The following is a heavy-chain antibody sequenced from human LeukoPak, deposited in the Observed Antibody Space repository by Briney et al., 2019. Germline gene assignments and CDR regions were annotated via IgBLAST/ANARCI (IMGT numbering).Heavy chain of an antibody. J-gene: IGHJ4*02. Sequence: GGSLRLSCTASGFTFGDYAMSWVRQAPGKGLEWVGFIRSKAYGGTTEYAASVKGRFTISRDDSKSIAYLQMNSLKTEDTAVYYCATDSSGWYLGYWGQGTLVTVSS. D-gene: IGHD6-19*01. V-gene: IGHV3-49*04. CDR1: GFTFGDYA. CDR3: ATDSSGWYLGY. CDR2: IRSKAYGGTT.